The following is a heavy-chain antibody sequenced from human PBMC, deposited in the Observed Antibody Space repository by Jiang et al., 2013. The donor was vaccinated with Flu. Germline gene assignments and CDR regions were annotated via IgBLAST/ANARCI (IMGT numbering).Heavy chain of an antibody. V-gene: IGHV3-30-3*01. CDR2: ISYDGSNK. CDR1: GFTFSSFA. J-gene: IGHJ6*02. D-gene: IGHD4-17*01. CDR3: ARDMGLRDYGDYGYYYGMDV. Sequence: VQLLESGGGLVQPGGSLRLSCAASGFTFSSFAMSWLRQAPGKGLEWVAVISYDGSNKYYADSVKGRFTISRDNSKNTLYLQMNSLRAEDTAVYYCARDMGLRDYGDYGYYYGMDVWGQGTTVTVSS.